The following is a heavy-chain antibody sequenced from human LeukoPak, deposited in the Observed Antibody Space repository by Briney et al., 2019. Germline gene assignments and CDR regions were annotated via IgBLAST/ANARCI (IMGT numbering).Heavy chain of an antibody. V-gene: IGHV4-4*09. Sequence: SETLSLTCTVSGGSISSYYWSRIRQPPGKGLEWIGYIYTSGSTNYNPSLKSRVTISVDTSKNQFSLKLSSVTAADTAVYYCARRFGERYYYYYMDVWGKGTTVTVSS. CDR3: ARRFGERYYYYYMDV. CDR1: GGSISSYY. CDR2: IYTSGST. D-gene: IGHD3-10*01. J-gene: IGHJ6*03.